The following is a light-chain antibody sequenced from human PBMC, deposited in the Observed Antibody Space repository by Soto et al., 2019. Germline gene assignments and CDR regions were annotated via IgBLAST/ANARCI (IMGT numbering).Light chain of an antibody. V-gene: IGKV1-39*01. CDR3: QQSYSTPIT. J-gene: IGKJ5*01. CDR1: QSISSY. Sequence: DIQMTQSLSSLAASXXDRVXITCLASQSISSYLNWYQQKPGKAPKXXIYAASSLQSGVPSRFSGSGSGTDFTLTISSLQPEDFATYYCQQSYSTPITFGQGTRLEIK. CDR2: AAS.